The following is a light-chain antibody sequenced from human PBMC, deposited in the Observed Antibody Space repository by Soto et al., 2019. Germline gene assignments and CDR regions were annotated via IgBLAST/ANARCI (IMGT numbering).Light chain of an antibody. CDR2: DAS. V-gene: IGKV3D-15*01. J-gene: IGKJ1*01. Sequence: EMAVTQSPATLSVSPGERATRSCRASQSVASNLAWYQQKPGQAPRLLIYDASNRAAGIPARFSGSGSGTDYTLTISSLQPEDFATYYCQQSYNTPQTFGQGTKGDIK. CDR1: QSVASN. CDR3: QQSYNTPQT.